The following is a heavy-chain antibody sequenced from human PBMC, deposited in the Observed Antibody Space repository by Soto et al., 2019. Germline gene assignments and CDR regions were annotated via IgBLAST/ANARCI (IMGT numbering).Heavy chain of an antibody. Sequence: ETLSLTCTVSGGSISSSSYYWGWIRQPPGKGLEWIGSIYYSGSTYYNPSLKSRVTISVDTSKNQFSLKLSSVIAADTAVYYCARLAPGYDILTGYQYYYYYGMDVWGQGTTVS. V-gene: IGHV4-39*01. J-gene: IGHJ6*02. CDR1: GGSISSSSYY. CDR2: IYYSGST. CDR3: ARLAPGYDILTGYQYYYYYGMDV. D-gene: IGHD3-9*01.